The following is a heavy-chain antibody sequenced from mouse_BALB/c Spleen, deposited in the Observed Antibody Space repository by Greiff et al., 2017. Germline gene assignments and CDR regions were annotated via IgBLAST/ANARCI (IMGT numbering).Heavy chain of an antibody. J-gene: IGHJ2*01. V-gene: IGHV1-69*01. CDR3: ARSAPITTADY. CDR2: IDTSDSYT. D-gene: IGHD1-2*01. CDR1: GYTFTDYW. Sequence: QVQLQQPGAELVMPGASVKMSCKASGYTFTDYWMHWVKQRPGQGLEWIGAIDTSDSYTSYNQKFKGKATLTVDESSSTAYMQLSSLTSEDSAVYYCARSAPITTADYWGQGTTLTVSS.